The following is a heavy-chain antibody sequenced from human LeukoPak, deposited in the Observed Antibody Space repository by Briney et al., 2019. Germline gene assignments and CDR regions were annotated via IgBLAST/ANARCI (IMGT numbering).Heavy chain of an antibody. Sequence: ASVKVSCKASGYTFTGYYMNWVRQAPGQGLEWMGWINPNSGGTNYAQKFQGRVTMTRDTSISTAYMELSRLRSDDTAVYYCARGRRVRRSRGYYIFDYWGQGTLVTVSS. CDR1: GYTFTGYY. CDR2: INPNSGGT. V-gene: IGHV1-2*02. D-gene: IGHD3-22*01. J-gene: IGHJ4*02. CDR3: ARGRRVRRSRGYYIFDY.